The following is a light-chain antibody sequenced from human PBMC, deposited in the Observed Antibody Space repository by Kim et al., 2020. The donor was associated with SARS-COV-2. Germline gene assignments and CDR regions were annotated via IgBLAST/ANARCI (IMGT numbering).Light chain of an antibody. J-gene: IGLJ1*01. CDR1: KLGDKY. V-gene: IGLV3-1*01. CDR3: QAWDSSTEV. Sequence: SYELTQPPSVSVFPGQTASITCPGDKLGDKYACWYQQKPGQSPVLVIYQDSKRPSGIPERFSGSNSGNTATLTISGTQAMDEADYYCQAWDSSTEVFGTGTKVTVL. CDR2: QDS.